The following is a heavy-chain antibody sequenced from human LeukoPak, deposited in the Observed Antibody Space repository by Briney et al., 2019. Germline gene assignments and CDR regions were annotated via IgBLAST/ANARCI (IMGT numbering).Heavy chain of an antibody. D-gene: IGHD1-20*01. Sequence: GSSVKVSCKASGGTFSSYAISWVRQAPGQGLEWMGRIIPILGIANYAQKFQGRVTITADKSTSTAYMELSSLRSEDTAVYYCEAITGTLFDYWGQGTLATVSS. J-gene: IGHJ4*02. CDR2: IIPILGIA. CDR3: EAITGTLFDY. V-gene: IGHV1-69*04. CDR1: GGTFSSYA.